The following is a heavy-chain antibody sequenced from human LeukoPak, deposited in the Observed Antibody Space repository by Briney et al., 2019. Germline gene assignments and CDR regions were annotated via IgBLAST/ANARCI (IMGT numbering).Heavy chain of an antibody. D-gene: IGHD2-8*01. CDR1: GFTFRSYA. CDR3: AKEFALSTNSVPYIWFDT. V-gene: IGHV3-23*01. Sequence: GGSLRFSCAASGFTFRSYAMNWVRQAPGKGLEWVSTITGSGDSTYYADSMKGRFTISRDNSENPLYLQMNSLRAEDTAIYYCAKEFALSTNSVPYIWFDTWGQGTLVTVSS. J-gene: IGHJ5*02. CDR2: ITGSGDST.